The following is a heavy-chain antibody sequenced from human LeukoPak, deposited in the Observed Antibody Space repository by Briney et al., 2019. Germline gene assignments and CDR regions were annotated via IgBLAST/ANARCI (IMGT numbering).Heavy chain of an antibody. CDR2: ISGSGGSP. D-gene: IGHD2-2*01. V-gene: IGHV3-23*01. CDR3: AKDSGPWGYCTTTSCYFAY. J-gene: IGHJ4*02. Sequence: GGSLRLSCAACGFTFSSFAMSWVRQAPGKGLKWVSAISGSGGSPYYADSVKGRFTISRDNSKSTLYLQMNSLRAGDTAVYYSAKDSGPWGYCTTTSCYFAYWGQGALVTVFS. CDR1: GFTFSSFA.